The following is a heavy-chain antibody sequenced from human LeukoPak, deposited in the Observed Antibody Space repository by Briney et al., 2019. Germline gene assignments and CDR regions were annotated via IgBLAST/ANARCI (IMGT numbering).Heavy chain of an antibody. CDR1: GFSFSSYS. J-gene: IGHJ4*02. CDR3: ARDSSTYSSDFWFDY. D-gene: IGHD6-19*01. V-gene: IGHV3-21*06. Sequence: PGGSLRLSCAASGFSFSSYSMNWVRQAPGEGLERVTSISRSSSLIYYADSVKGRFTISGDNAKNSLYLQMNSLRAEDTAVYYCARDSSTYSSDFWFDYWGQGALVTVSS. CDR2: ISRSSSLI.